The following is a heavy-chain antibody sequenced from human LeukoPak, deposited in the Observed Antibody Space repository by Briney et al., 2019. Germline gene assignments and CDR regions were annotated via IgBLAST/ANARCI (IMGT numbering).Heavy chain of an antibody. D-gene: IGHD4-17*01. J-gene: IGHJ4*02. CDR3: ARHPQQYGDYLSAYYFDY. CDR2: IYPGDSDT. Sequence: GESLKISCKGSGYSFTSFWIGWVRQMPGKGLAWMGIIYPGDSDTRYSPSFQGQVTISADKSISTAYLQWSSLKASDTAMYYCARHPQQYGDYLSAYYFDYWGQGTLVTVSS. V-gene: IGHV5-51*01. CDR1: GYSFTSFW.